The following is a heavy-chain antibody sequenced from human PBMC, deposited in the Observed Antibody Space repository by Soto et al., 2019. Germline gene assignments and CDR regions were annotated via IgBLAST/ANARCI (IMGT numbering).Heavy chain of an antibody. V-gene: IGHV1-3*01. J-gene: IGHJ4*02. CDR3: ARTSGCYLYDY. Sequence: QVQLVQSGAEVKKPGASVKVSCKASGYTFTSYAMHWGRQAPGQRLEWMGWINAGNGNTKYSQKFQGRVTITRDTSASTAYMELSSLRSADTAVYYCARTSGCYLYDYWGQGNLVTVSS. D-gene: IGHD3-22*01. CDR1: GYTFTSYA. CDR2: INAGNGNT.